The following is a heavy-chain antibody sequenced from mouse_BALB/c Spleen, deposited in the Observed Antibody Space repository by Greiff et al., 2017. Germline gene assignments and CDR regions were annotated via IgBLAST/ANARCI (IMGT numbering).Heavy chain of an antibody. Sequence: VQLQQSGPELVKPGASVKMSCKASGYTFTSYVMHWVKQKPGQGLEWIGYINPYNDGTKYNEKFKGKATLTSDKSSSTAYMELSSLTSEDSAVYYCALLYYGSSYYYAMDYWGQGTSVTVSS. CDR1: GYTFTSYV. J-gene: IGHJ4*01. D-gene: IGHD1-1*01. CDR2: INPYNDGT. CDR3: ALLYYGSSYYYAMDY. V-gene: IGHV1-14*01.